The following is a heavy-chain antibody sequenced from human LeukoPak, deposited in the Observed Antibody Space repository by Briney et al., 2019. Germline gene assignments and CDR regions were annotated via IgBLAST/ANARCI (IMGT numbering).Heavy chain of an antibody. V-gene: IGHV3-74*01. D-gene: IGHD1-26*01. Sequence: PGGSLRLSCAASGFTFSSYGMSWVRQAPGKGLVWVSRINSDGSSTNYADSVKGRFTISRDNAKNTLYLQVNSLRAEDTAVYYCARVGATTWYWGQGTLVTVSS. CDR2: INSDGSST. CDR3: ARVGATTWY. J-gene: IGHJ4*02. CDR1: GFTFSSYG.